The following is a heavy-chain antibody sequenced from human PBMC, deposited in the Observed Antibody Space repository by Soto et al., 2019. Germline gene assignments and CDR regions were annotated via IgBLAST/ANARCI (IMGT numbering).Heavy chain of an antibody. CDR2: IYISGST. Sequence: SEPLSLTCTVSGGSISSYYWSWIRQPAGKGLEWIGRIYISGSTNYNPSLKSRVTMSVDTSKNKLSLKLRSVTAADTAVYYCARQTKAFDFWGQGTLVTGSS. V-gene: IGHV4-4*07. J-gene: IGHJ4*02. CDR3: ARQTKAFDF. CDR1: GGSISSYY.